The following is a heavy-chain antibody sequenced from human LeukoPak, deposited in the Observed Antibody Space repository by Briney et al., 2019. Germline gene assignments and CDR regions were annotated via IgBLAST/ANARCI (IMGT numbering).Heavy chain of an antibody. CDR2: IYYSGST. D-gene: IGHD6-13*01. CDR3: AVWIAAAGRGFDY. J-gene: IGHJ4*02. CDR1: GGSISSSSYY. Sequence: PSETLSLTCTVSGGSISSSSYYWGWIRQPPGKGLEWIGGIYYSGSTYYNPSLKSRVTISVDTSKNQFSLKLSSVTAADTAVYYCAVWIAAAGRGFDYWGQGTLVTVSS. V-gene: IGHV4-39*01.